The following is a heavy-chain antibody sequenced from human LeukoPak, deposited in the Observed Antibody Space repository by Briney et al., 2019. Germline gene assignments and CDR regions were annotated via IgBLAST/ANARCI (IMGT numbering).Heavy chain of an antibody. Sequence: PSETLSLTCTVSGGSISRSSYYWGWIRQPPGKGLEWNASIFYSGTTYYNPSLKSRVTMSVDTSKNQFSLKLTSLTAADTAVYYCARDPTYYLRYGYFDSWGQGILVTVSS. CDR1: GGSISRSSYY. CDR3: ARDPTYYLRYGYFDS. V-gene: IGHV4-39*07. D-gene: IGHD1-26*01. CDR2: IFYSGTT. J-gene: IGHJ4*02.